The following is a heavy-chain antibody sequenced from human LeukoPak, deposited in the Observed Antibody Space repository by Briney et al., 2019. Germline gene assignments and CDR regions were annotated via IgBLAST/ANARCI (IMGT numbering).Heavy chain of an antibody. CDR2: INSDGTTT. CDR3: ARIRGGYYSDF. J-gene: IGHJ4*02. D-gene: IGHD3-22*01. CDR1: GFIFDDYG. Sequence: GGSLRLSCAASGFIFDDYGMTWVRQAPGKGLVWVSRINSDGTTTTYADSVKGRFTISRDNAKNTLYLQMSSLTAEDTAVYYCARIRGGYYSDFWGQGTLVTVSS. V-gene: IGHV3-74*01.